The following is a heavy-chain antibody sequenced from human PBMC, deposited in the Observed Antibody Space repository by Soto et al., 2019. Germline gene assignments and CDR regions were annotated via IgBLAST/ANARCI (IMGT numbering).Heavy chain of an antibody. V-gene: IGHV3-23*01. J-gene: IGHJ6*02. CDR1: GFTFSSYA. Sequence: GGSLRLSCAASGFTFSSYATSWVRQAPGKGLEWVSAIGGSGGSTYYADSVKGRFTISRDNSKNTLFLQMNSLRAEDTAVYYCAKDPYYYDTSEMDVWGQGTTVTVSS. CDR3: AKDPYYYDTSEMDV. CDR2: IGGSGGST. D-gene: IGHD3-22*01.